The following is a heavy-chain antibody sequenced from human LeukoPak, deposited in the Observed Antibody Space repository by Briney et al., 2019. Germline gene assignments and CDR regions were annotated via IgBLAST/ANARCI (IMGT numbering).Heavy chain of an antibody. Sequence: PGRSLRLSCAVSGFTFSSYGMHWVRQAPGKGLEWVAVISHDGSNKYYADSVKGRFTISRDNSKNTLFLQMNSLRAEDTAIYYCARVMATISQDYFDFWGQGTLVTVSS. D-gene: IGHD5-24*01. V-gene: IGHV3-30*19. CDR2: ISHDGSNK. CDR3: ARVMATISQDYFDF. J-gene: IGHJ4*02. CDR1: GFTFSSYG.